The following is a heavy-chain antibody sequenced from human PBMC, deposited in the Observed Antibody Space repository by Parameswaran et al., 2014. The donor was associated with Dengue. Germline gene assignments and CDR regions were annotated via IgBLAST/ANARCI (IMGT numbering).Heavy chain of an antibody. CDR3: ARASGWFDFDY. Sequence: GGSLRLSCAASGFTFSSYTMHWVRQAPGKGLEWVAVISYDGNNKFYADSVKGRFTISRDNSKNTLYLQMDSLRVEDTAVYYCARASGWFDFDYWGQGTLVTVSS. D-gene: IGHD6-19*01. CDR1: GFTFSSYT. J-gene: IGHJ4*02. CDR2: ISYDGNNK. V-gene: IGHV3-30-3*01.